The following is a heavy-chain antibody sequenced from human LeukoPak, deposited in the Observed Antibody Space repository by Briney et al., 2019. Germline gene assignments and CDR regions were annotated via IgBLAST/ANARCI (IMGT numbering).Heavy chain of an antibody. D-gene: IGHD5-12*01. Sequence: SETLSLTCTVAGLSISSYYWSWVRQPPGKGLEWLGYIYYSGSTNYNPSLKSRVTISVDTSKNQFSLKLSSVTAADTAVYYCARGAIVATMTFDYWGQGTLVTVSS. CDR1: GLSISSYY. CDR3: ARGAIVATMTFDY. J-gene: IGHJ4*02. V-gene: IGHV4-59*01. CDR2: IYYSGST.